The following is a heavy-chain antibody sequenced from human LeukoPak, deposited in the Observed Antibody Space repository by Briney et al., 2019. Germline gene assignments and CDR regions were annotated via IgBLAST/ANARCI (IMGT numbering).Heavy chain of an antibody. V-gene: IGHV3-7*01. J-gene: IGHJ5*02. Sequence: GGSLRLSCAASGFAFSTYYMSGVRQAPGKGLEWVGNIRPDGSTTYFVDSVKARLTISRDNAKNSLYLQMNSLTAEDTAVYYCAKDALGAVTMVRGVIFDGGWFAPWGQGTLVTVSS. CDR3: AKDALGAVTMVRGVIFDGGWFAP. CDR1: GFAFSTYY. CDR2: IRPDGSTT. D-gene: IGHD3-10*01.